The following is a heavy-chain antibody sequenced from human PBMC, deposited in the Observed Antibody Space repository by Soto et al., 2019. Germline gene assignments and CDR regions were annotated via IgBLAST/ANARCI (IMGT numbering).Heavy chain of an antibody. Sequence: SETLSLTCTVSGASVSSNTFYWGWIRQPPGKGLESIGYIYYNGSTHYNPSLKSRVTISVDRSKNQFSLTLRSVTAADTAVYYCARVPDRWGQGTLVTVSS. CDR1: GASVSSNTFY. J-gene: IGHJ5*02. D-gene: IGHD2-2*01. V-gene: IGHV4-61*05. CDR2: IYYNGST. CDR3: ARVPDR.